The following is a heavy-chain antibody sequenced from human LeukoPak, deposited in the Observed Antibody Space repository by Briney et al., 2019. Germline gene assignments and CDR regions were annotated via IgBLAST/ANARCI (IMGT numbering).Heavy chain of an antibody. CDR1: GFTFSGYP. J-gene: IGHJ4*02. Sequence: PGRSLRLSCAASGFTFSGYPXXWVRXAPGKXXEWVTXISYDGINKYYADSVKGRFTISRDNSNNTLYLQMNSPRAEDTAVYYCATYSQSTGAAHFDHWGQGTLVTVSS. D-gene: IGHD1-14*01. CDR2: ISYDGINK. V-gene: IGHV3-30-3*01. CDR3: ATYSQSTGAAHFDH.